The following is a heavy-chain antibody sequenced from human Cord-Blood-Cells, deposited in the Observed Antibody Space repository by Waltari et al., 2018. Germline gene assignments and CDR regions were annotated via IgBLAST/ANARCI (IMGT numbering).Heavy chain of an antibody. J-gene: IGHJ3*02. CDR3: ARQVLGISGIGVAFDI. D-gene: IGHD7-27*01. V-gene: IGHV4-39*01. Sequence: QLQLPESGPGLVKPSKTLSLTCTVPGRPISSSSYYWGCTRQPPGKGLEWIGSIDYSGSTYYNPSLKSRVTISVDTSKNQFSLKLSSVTAADTAVYYCARQVLGISGIGVAFDIWGQGTMVTVSS. CDR1: GRPISSSSYY. CDR2: IDYSGST.